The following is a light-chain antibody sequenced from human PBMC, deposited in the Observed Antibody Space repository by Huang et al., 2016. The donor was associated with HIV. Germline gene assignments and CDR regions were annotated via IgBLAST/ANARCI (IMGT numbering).Light chain of an antibody. Sequence: VIWITQSPSIISASTGDKVTISCRSSQGIGSNLAWYRQKPGTAPERLIHTISTLQTGVPSRFNGTGSGTEFTLTISCLQSEDFATYYCQQYFDFPRTFGQGTNIEMK. CDR1: QGIGSN. CDR2: TIS. CDR3: QQYFDFPRT. J-gene: IGKJ2*01. V-gene: IGKV1D-8*01.